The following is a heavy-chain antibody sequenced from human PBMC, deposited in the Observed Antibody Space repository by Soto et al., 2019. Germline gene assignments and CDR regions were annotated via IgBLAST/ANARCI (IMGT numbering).Heavy chain of an antibody. J-gene: IGHJ4*02. D-gene: IGHD5-18*01. CDR2: INHSGST. CDR3: ARRRKQHDY. Sequence: SETLSLTCAVYGGSFSGYYWSWIRQPPGKGLEWIGEINHSGSTNYNPALKSRVTISVDTSKNKFSLKLSSVTAADTAVYYCARRRKQHDYWGQGTLVTVSS. CDR1: GGSFSGYY. V-gene: IGHV4-34*01.